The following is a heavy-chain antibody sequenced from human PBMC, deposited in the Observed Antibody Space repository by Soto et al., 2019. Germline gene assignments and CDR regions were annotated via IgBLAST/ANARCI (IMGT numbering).Heavy chain of an antibody. CDR1: GGSISSYY. J-gene: IGHJ5*02. Sequence: QVQLQESGPGLVKPSETLSLTCTVSGGSISSYYWSWIRQPPGKGLEWNGYIYYSGSTNYNPSLKSRVTISVDTSKNQFSLKLSSVTAADTAVYYCARAKAPLYSSSWYWFDPWGQGTLVTVSS. V-gene: IGHV4-59*08. CDR3: ARAKAPLYSSSWYWFDP. CDR2: IYYSGST. D-gene: IGHD6-13*01.